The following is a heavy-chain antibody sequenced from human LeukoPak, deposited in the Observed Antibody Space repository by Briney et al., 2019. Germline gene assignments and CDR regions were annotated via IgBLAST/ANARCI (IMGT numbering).Heavy chain of an antibody. D-gene: IGHD3-10*01. J-gene: IGHJ4*02. CDR1: GFTFTNYA. CDR3: AKVYGSGSYYFPDY. V-gene: IGHV3-23*01. CDR2: ISANGAST. Sequence: PGGSLRLSCAASGFTFTNYAMGWVRQAPGKGLEWVSAISANGASTYSADSVKGRFTISRDNSKNTLSLQVNSLRAEDTAVYYCAKVYGSGSYYFPDYWGQGTLVTVSS.